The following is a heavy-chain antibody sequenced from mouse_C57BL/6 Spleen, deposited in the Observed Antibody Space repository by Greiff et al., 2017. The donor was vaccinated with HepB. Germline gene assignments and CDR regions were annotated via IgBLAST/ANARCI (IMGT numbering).Heavy chain of an antibody. Sequence: EVQLQQSGPGLVKPSQSLSLTCSVTGYSITSGYYWNWIRQFPGNKLEWMGYISYDGSNNYNPSLKNRISITRDTSKNQFFLKLNSVTTEDTATYYCARALDYDRGFAYWGQGTLVTVSA. V-gene: IGHV3-6*01. J-gene: IGHJ3*01. CDR3: ARALDYDRGFAY. CDR1: GYSITSGYY. D-gene: IGHD2-4*01. CDR2: ISYDGSN.